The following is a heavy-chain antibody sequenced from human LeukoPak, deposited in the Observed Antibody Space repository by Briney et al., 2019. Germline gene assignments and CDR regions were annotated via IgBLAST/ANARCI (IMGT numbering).Heavy chain of an antibody. CDR2: IYSSGST. CDR1: GGSISSYY. D-gene: IGHD3-16*01. V-gene: IGHV4-59*01. Sequence: SETLSLTCTVSGGSISSYYWNWIRLPPGKGLEWIGYIYSSGSTIYNPSLKSRVTISIDTSRDQFSLRLSSVTAADTAVYYCARETSQKGAHYMDVWGKGTTITISS. CDR3: ARETSQKGAHYMDV. J-gene: IGHJ6*03.